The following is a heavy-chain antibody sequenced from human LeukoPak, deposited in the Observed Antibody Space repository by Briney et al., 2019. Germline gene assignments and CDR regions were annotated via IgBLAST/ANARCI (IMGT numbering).Heavy chain of an antibody. V-gene: IGHV4-61*01. CDR3: ARPGDYSNHDAFDI. D-gene: IGHD4-17*01. CDR1: GGSISSSSYY. Sequence: SETLSLTCTVSGGSISSSSYYWSWIRQPPGKGLEWIGYIYYSGSTNYNPSLKSRVTISVDTSKNQFSLKLSSVTAADTAVYYCARPGDYSNHDAFDIWGQGTMVTVSS. J-gene: IGHJ3*02. CDR2: IYYSGST.